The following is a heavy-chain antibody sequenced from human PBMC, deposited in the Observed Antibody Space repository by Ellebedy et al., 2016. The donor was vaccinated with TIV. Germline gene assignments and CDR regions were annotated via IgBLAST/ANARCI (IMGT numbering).Heavy chain of an antibody. V-gene: IGHV3-30-3*01. CDR1: GFTFSSYA. D-gene: IGHD4-23*01. Sequence: GESLKISCAASGFTFSSYAMHWVRQAPGKGLEWVAVISYDGSNKYYADSVKGRFTISRDNSKNTLYLQMNSLRAEDTAVYYCAREDYGGKSYDYWGQGTLVTVSS. CDR2: ISYDGSNK. J-gene: IGHJ4*02. CDR3: AREDYGGKSYDY.